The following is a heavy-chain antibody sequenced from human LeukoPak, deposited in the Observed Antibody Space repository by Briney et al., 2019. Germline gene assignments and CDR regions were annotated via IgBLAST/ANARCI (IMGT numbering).Heavy chain of an antibody. D-gene: IGHD2-15*01. Sequence: GGSLRLSCAASGFTLSSYARSWGRQGPGKGLEWVSAFSVSRNTYHADSGKGRFTISRDSSKNTLYLQMNSLRAGDAAVYYCAKAPVTTCSGAYCYPFDYWSQGTLVTVSS. CDR2: FSVSRNT. CDR1: GFTLSSYA. CDR3: AKAPVTTCSGAYCYPFDY. J-gene: IGHJ4*02. V-gene: IGHV3-23*01.